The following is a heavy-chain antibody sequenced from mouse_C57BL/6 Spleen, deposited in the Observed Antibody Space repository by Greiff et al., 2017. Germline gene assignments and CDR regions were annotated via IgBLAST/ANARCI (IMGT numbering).Heavy chain of an antibody. CDR3: TAPYYYGSSYVYFDV. CDR1: GFTFSNYW. J-gene: IGHJ1*03. CDR2: IRLKSDNYAT. V-gene: IGHV6-3*01. Sequence: EVKLMESGGGLVQPGGSMKLSCVASGFTFSNYWMNWVRQSPEKGLEWVAQIRLKSDNYATHYAESVKGRFTISRDDSTSSVYLQMNNLRAEDTGMDYCTAPYYYGSSYVYFDVWGTGTTVTVSS. D-gene: IGHD1-1*01.